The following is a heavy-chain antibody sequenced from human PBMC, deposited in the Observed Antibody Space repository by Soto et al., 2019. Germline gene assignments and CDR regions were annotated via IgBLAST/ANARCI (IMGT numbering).Heavy chain of an antibody. Sequence: QVQLAQSGAEVKKPGSSVKVSCKASGGTFSSYAISWVRQAPGQGLEWMGGIIPIFGTANYAQKFQGRVTITADKSASTAYMELSSLRSEDTAVYYCFYVWGSYRYTHYYYYGMDVWGQGTTVTVSS. V-gene: IGHV1-69*06. D-gene: IGHD3-16*02. CDR3: FYVWGSYRYTHYYYYGMDV. J-gene: IGHJ6*02. CDR2: IIPIFGTA. CDR1: GGTFSSYA.